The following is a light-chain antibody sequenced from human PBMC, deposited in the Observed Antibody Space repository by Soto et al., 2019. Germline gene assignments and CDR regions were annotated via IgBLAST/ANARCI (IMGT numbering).Light chain of an antibody. CDR3: QQCNNWPT. Sequence: EIVMTQSPATLSVSPGERSTLSCRASQSVSSNLAWYKQKPGQAPRLLIYGASTRATDIPARFSGSWSGTYFTLTISSLQSEDFAFYYCQQCNNWPTFGQGTKVEIK. CDR2: GAS. J-gene: IGKJ1*01. V-gene: IGKV3-15*01. CDR1: QSVSSN.